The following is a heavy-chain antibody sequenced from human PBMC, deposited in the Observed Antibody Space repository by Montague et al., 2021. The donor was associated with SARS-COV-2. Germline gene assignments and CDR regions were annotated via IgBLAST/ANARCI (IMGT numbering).Heavy chain of an antibody. D-gene: IGHD4-17*01. CDR2: IDWDEDQ. Sequence: PALVKPTQTLTLTCTFSAFSLNTSGMCVSWIRQPPGKALEWLALIDWDEDQYYSTSLKTRLIISKDTSKNQVVLTMTNMDPIDTATYYCARSYGDYRDSYFDYWGQGTLVTVSS. J-gene: IGHJ4*02. CDR1: AFSLNTSGMC. V-gene: IGHV2-70*01. CDR3: ARSYGDYRDSYFDY.